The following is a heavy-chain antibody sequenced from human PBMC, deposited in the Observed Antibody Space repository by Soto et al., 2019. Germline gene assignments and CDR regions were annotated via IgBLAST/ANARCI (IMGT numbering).Heavy chain of an antibody. Sequence: ASVKVCCKAAGYSFTSYGITWVRQAPGQGLEWMGGTYKSNTNYAQKVQGRVTMTTDTSTSTAYMELRSLTSDDTAVYYCARVRGYSYGYGSFDYWGQGTLVTVSS. CDR2: TYKSNT. CDR1: GYSFTSYG. V-gene: IGHV1-18*01. D-gene: IGHD5-18*01. J-gene: IGHJ4*02. CDR3: ARVRGYSYGYGSFDY.